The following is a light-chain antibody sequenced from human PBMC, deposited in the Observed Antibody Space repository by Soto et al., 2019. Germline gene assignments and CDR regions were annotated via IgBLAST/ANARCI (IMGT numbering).Light chain of an antibody. Sequence: QAVVTQPPSASGTPGQRVTISCSGSTSNIGSNTVTWYQQFPGAAPKLLIYSDDQRPSGVPDRFSGSKSGTSAALAISGLKSDDEAYHYCAACDDRLSGYVFATGTKLTVL. J-gene: IGLJ1*01. CDR3: AACDDRLSGYV. CDR1: TSNIGSNT. CDR2: SDD. V-gene: IGLV1-44*01.